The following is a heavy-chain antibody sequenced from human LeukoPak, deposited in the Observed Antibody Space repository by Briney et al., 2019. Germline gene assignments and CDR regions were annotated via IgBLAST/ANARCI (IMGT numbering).Heavy chain of an antibody. V-gene: IGHV1-18*01. CDR1: GYTFTNYG. Sequence: ASVKVSCKASGYTFTNYGIIWVRQAPGQGLEWMGWISAYNGNTNYAQKLQGRVTMTTDTSTSTAYMELRSLRSDDTAVYYCARWRYYDSSGAMGYWGQGTLVTVSS. CDR3: ARWRYYDSSGAMGY. J-gene: IGHJ4*02. D-gene: IGHD3-22*01. CDR2: ISAYNGNT.